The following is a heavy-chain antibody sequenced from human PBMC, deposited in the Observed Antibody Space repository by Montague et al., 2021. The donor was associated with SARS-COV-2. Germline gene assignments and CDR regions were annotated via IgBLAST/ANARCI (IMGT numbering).Heavy chain of an antibody. CDR3: AGKVLTVPGDY. Sequence: SETLSLTCAVSGVSITSTNWWSLFLQPPGKGLVWFVEISYWGIGTYNPSIKSRHTISMDRSWNLFSLQQISVTAADTAIYYCAGKVLTVPGDYWGQGTLVTVS. J-gene: IGHJ4*02. V-gene: IGHV4-4*02. D-gene: IGHD4-11*01. CDR1: GVSITSTNW. CDR2: ISYWGIG.